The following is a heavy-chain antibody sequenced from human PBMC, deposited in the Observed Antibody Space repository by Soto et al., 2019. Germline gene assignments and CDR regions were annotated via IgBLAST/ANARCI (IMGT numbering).Heavy chain of an antibody. CDR1: GLNFDDFA. Sequence: GGSLRLSCVGTGLNFDDFAMHWVRQAPGKGLEWVSGTTWNSRVLAYADSVKGRFTISRDNARNSLYLQMDSLRDEDTALYYCAKGRYDFWSPYYSDSWGQGTLVTVSS. V-gene: IGHV3-9*01. CDR2: TTWNSRVL. J-gene: IGHJ4*02. CDR3: AKGRYDFWSPYYSDS. D-gene: IGHD3-3*01.